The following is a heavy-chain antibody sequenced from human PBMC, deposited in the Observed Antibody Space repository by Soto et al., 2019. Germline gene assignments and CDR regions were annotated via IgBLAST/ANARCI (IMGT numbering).Heavy chain of an antibody. CDR2: ISGGGHAT. J-gene: IGHJ4*02. Sequence: EVQLLESGGGLVQPGGSLRLSCAASGFTFSAYAMSWVRQAPGKGLEWVSTISGGGHATYYADSVKGRFTISRDTSKNTLYLQMNIVRADDTAIYYCAKERFGTAVECWGQGSQVTVST. CDR3: AKERFGTAVEC. CDR1: GFTFSAYA. V-gene: IGHV3-23*01. D-gene: IGHD3-3*01.